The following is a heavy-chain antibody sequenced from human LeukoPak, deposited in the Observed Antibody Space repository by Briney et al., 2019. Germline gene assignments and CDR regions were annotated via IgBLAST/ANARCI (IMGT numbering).Heavy chain of an antibody. V-gene: IGHV3-33*08. J-gene: IGHJ4*02. Sequence: PGGSLRLSCVASGFTFRDYWMTWVRQAPGKGLEWVAFIWYDGSNKYYTDSVKGRFTISRDNSKNTLYLQMNSLRAEDTAVYYCAGDRATSYFDYWGQGALVTISS. CDR1: GFTFRDYW. CDR2: IWYDGSNK. D-gene: IGHD1-26*01. CDR3: AGDRATSYFDY.